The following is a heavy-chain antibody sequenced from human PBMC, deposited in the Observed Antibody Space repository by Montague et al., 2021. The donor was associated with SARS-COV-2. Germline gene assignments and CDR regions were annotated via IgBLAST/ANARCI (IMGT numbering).Heavy chain of an antibody. CDR3: ARLGDGVVPSPILGVGPYYSYYYMDV. Sequence: SETLSLTCAVHGTSFSGYYWNWIRQPPGKGLGWIGEIHHGGSTNYNPSLKSRVTISADTSKNQFSLKLTFVAAADTAVYYCARLGDGVVPSPILGVGPYYSYYYMDVWGKGTTVTVSS. D-gene: IGHD3-10*01. CDR2: IHHGGST. J-gene: IGHJ6*03. V-gene: IGHV4-34*01. CDR1: GTSFSGYY.